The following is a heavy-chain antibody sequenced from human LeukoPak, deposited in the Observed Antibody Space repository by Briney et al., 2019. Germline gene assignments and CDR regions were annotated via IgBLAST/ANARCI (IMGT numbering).Heavy chain of an antibody. CDR3: ASQLRFLEWYPGLVP. J-gene: IGHJ5*02. Sequence: SETLSLTCTVSGGSISSSSYYWGWIRQPPGKGLEWIGSIYYSGSTYYNPSLKSRVTISVDTSKNQFSLKLSSVTAADTAVYYCASQLRFLEWYPGLVPWGQGTLVTVSS. CDR1: GGSISSSSYY. D-gene: IGHD3-3*01. CDR2: IYYSGST. V-gene: IGHV4-39*01.